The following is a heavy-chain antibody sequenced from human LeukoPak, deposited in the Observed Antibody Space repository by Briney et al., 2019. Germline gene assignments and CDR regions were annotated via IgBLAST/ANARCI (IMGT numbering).Heavy chain of an antibody. CDR1: GGSLSSDY. Sequence: SETLSLTCTASGGSLSSDYWSWIRQPPRKGLEWIGYVSYSGSTNYNPSLNSRLTISLDTSKTRFSLKLSSVTAADTAKYFCARYIRGPDYYIDVWGRGTTVTVSS. V-gene: IGHV4-59*01. CDR2: VSYSGST. CDR3: ARYIRGPDYYIDV. J-gene: IGHJ6*03. D-gene: IGHD1-14*01.